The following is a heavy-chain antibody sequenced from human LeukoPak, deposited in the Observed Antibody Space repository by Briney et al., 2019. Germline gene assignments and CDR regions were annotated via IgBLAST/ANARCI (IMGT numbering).Heavy chain of an antibody. V-gene: IGHV4-34*01. D-gene: IGHD5-24*01. J-gene: IGHJ4*02. CDR1: GFTFGTYA. CDR3: ARVPKVEMATDDDY. CDR2: INHSGST. Sequence: PGRSLRLSCAASGFTFGTYAMSWIRQPPGKGLEWIGEINHSGSTNYNPSLKSRVTISVDTSKNQFSLKLSSVTAADTAVYYCARVPKVEMATDDDYWGQGTLVTVSS.